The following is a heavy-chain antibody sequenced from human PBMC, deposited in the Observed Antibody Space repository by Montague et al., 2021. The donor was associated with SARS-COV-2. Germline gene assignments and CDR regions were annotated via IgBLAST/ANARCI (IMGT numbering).Heavy chain of an antibody. CDR3: ARDPKYYDILTGYLIARSYYYYYGMDV. Sequence: SLRLSCAASGFTFSSYGMHWVRQAPGKGLEWVAVISYDGSNKYYVDSVKGRFTISRDNSKNTLYLQMNSLRAEDTAVYYCARDPKYYDILTGYLIARSYYYYYGMDVGGQGTTVTVSS. CDR1: GFTFSSYG. D-gene: IGHD3-9*01. J-gene: IGHJ6*02. V-gene: IGHV3-33*05. CDR2: ISYDGSNK.